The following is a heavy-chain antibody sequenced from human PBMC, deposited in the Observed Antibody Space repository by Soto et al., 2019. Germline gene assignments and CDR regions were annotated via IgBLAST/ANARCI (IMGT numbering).Heavy chain of an antibody. J-gene: IGHJ4*02. CDR3: VKEYYSEMSDYWGNYFDY. V-gene: IGHV3-23*01. D-gene: IGHD3-3*01. CDR1: GFGFSSYV. Sequence: GGSLRLSCAASGFGFSSYVMHWVRQAPGKGLEWVSAMRSNGGSTYYADSVLGRFTISRDNLRNTLYLEMNSLRVEDTGLYHCVKEYYSEMSDYWGNYFDYWGQGTLVTVSS. CDR2: MRSNGGST.